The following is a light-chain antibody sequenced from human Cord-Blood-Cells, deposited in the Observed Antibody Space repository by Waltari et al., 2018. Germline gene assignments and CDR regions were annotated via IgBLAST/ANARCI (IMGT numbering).Light chain of an antibody. Sequence: DIQMTQSPSPLSASVVDRVTITCRASQSISSYLNWYQQKPGKAPKLLIYAASSLQSGVPSRFSGSGSGTDFTLTISSLQPEDFATYYCQQSYSTPLYSFGQGTKLEIK. V-gene: IGKV1-39*01. CDR1: QSISSY. CDR2: AAS. J-gene: IGKJ2*03. CDR3: QQSYSTPLYS.